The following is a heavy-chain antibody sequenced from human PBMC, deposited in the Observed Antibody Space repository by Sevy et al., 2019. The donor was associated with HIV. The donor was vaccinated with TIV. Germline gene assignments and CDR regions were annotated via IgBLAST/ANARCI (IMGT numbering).Heavy chain of an antibody. Sequence: GGSLRLSCAASGFTFSSYAMHWVRQPPGKGLEWVAVISYDGSNKYYADSVKGRFTISRDNSKNTLYLQMNSLRAEDTAVYYCARGGEQQLGRYYYYGMDVWGQGTTVTVSS. D-gene: IGHD6-13*01. CDR1: GFTFSSYA. J-gene: IGHJ6*02. V-gene: IGHV3-30*04. CDR3: ARGGEQQLGRYYYYGMDV. CDR2: ISYDGSNK.